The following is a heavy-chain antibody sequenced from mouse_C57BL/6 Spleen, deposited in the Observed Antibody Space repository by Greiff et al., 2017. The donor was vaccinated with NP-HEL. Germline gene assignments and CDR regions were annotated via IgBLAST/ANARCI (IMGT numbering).Heavy chain of an antibody. CDR1: GFSLTSYG. D-gene: IGHD1-1*01. Sequence: QVQLQQSGPGLVQPSQSLSITCTVSGFSLTSYGVHWVRQSPGKGLEWLGVIWRGGSTDYNAAFMSRLSITKDNSKSQVFFKMNSLQADDTAIYYCANIYYGSSYGYYAMDYWGQGTSVTVSS. J-gene: IGHJ4*01. CDR2: IWRGGST. V-gene: IGHV2-5*01. CDR3: ANIYYGSSYGYYAMDY.